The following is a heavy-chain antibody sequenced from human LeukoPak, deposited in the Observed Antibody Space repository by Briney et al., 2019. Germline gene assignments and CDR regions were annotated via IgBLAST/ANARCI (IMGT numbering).Heavy chain of an antibody. Sequence: AGGSLRLSCAASGFTFSSYGMHWVRQAPGKGLEWVAFIRYDGSNKYYADSVKGRFTISRDNSKNTLYLQMSSLRAEDTAVYYCAKAQPGSIAVAGTSDYWGQGTLVTVSS. V-gene: IGHV3-30*02. D-gene: IGHD6-19*01. CDR2: IRYDGSNK. J-gene: IGHJ4*02. CDR1: GFTFSSYG. CDR3: AKAQPGSIAVAGTSDY.